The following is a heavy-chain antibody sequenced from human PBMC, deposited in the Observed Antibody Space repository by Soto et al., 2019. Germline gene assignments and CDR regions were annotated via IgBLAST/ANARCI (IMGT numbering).Heavy chain of an antibody. Sequence: QVQLVQSGAEVKKPESSVKVSCKTSGGTFVRHVISWVRQAPGQCPEWMGKINPLSGIPNYAQKVQDRVNFTADTDSTTAYMELSSLSSDDTAVYYCATPACAATRCSPSPNFEHWGQGTLDTVAS. CDR3: ATPACAATRCSPSPNFEH. V-gene: IGHV1-69*09. D-gene: IGHD2-2*01. J-gene: IGHJ1*01. CDR2: INPLSGIP. CDR1: GGTFVRHV.